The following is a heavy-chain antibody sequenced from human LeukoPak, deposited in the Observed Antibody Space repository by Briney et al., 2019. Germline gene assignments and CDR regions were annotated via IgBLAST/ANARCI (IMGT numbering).Heavy chain of an antibody. J-gene: IGHJ6*03. V-gene: IGHV4-34*01. CDR1: GGSFSGYY. Sequence: SETLSLTCAVYGGSFSGYYWSWIRQPPGKGLEWIGEINHSGSTNYNPSLKSRVTISVDTSKNQFSLKLSSVTAADTAVYYCARRREYYYDSSGYYKKNYMDVWGKGTTVTVSS. CDR2: INHSGST. D-gene: IGHD3-22*01. CDR3: ARRREYYYDSSGYYKKNYMDV.